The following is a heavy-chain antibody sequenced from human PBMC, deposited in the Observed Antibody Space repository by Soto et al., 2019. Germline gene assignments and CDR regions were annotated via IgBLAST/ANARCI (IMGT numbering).Heavy chain of an antibody. CDR1: GYTFVSYG. CDR3: ARDQYYFDSSGYYDF. J-gene: IGHJ4*02. Sequence: QIQLVQSGAEVKKPGASVRVSCETSGYTFVSYGISWVRQAPGQGLEWMGWISPYNGNTNYAEKFKYRVPLTTDTSTDTAFLDLRSLTSDDTAVYFCARDQYYFDSSGYYDFWGQGTLVTVSS. CDR2: ISPYNGNT. D-gene: IGHD3-22*01. V-gene: IGHV1-18*04.